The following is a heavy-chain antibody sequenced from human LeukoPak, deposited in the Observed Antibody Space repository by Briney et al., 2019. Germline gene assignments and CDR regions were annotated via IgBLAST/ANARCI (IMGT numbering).Heavy chain of an antibody. J-gene: IGHJ5*02. V-gene: IGHV3-13*04. D-gene: IGHD7-27*01. CDR3: TRGTITGENWFDP. Sequence: GGSLRLSCAASGFTFSTYDMHWVRQATGQGLEWVSSIGIAGDTYYPDSVKGRFTISRENAKTSLYLQMNSLGAGDTAVYYCTRGTITGENWFDPWGQGTLVTVSS. CDR1: GFTFSTYD. CDR2: IGIAGDT.